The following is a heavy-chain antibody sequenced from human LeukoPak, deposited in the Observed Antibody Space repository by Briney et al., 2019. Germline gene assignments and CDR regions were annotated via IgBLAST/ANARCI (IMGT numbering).Heavy chain of an antibody. Sequence: ASVKVSCKASGYTFTSYAMHWVRQAPGQRLEWMGWINAGNGNTKYSQKFQGRVTITRDTSASTAYMELSSLRSEDTAVYYCARSALGSGQLVQYWGQGTLVTVFS. V-gene: IGHV1-3*01. CDR1: GYTFTSYA. CDR2: INAGNGNT. CDR3: ARSALGSGQLVQY. J-gene: IGHJ4*02. D-gene: IGHD6-13*01.